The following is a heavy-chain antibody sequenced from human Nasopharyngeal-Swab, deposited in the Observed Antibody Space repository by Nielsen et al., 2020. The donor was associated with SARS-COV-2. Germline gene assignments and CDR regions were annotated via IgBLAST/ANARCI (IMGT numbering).Heavy chain of an antibody. D-gene: IGHD6-19*01. J-gene: IGHJ4*02. CDR2: IWYDGSNK. CDR1: GFTFSSYG. CDR3: ARDKERAGYSSGWYGL. V-gene: IGHV3-33*01. Sequence: GGSLRFSCAASGFTFSSYGMHWVCQAPGKGLEWVAVIWYDGSNKYYADSVKGRFTISRDNSKNTLYLQMNSLRAEDTAVYYCARDKERAGYSSGWYGLGGQGTLVTVSS.